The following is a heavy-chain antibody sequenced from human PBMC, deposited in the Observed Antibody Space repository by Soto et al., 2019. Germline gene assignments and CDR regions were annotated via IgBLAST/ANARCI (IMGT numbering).Heavy chain of an antibody. CDR3: AKAGRYCSSTSCYYYYGMDV. Sequence: PGGSLRLSCAASGFTFSSYGMHWVRQAPGKGLEWVAVISYDGSNKYYADSVKGRFTISRDNSKNTLYLQMNSLRAEDTAVYYCAKAGRYCSSTSCYYYYGMDVRGKGTTVTVSS. CDR1: GFTFSSYG. D-gene: IGHD2-2*01. CDR2: ISYDGSNK. V-gene: IGHV3-30*18. J-gene: IGHJ6*04.